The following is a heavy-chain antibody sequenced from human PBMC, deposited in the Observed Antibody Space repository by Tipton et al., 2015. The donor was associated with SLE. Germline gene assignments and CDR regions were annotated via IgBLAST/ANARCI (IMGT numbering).Heavy chain of an antibody. V-gene: IGHV4-61*02. CDR3: ARWGKGYGSGSFDY. D-gene: IGHD3-10*01. J-gene: IGHJ4*02. CDR2: IYTSGST. Sequence: TLSLTCTVSGGSISSGSYYWSWIRQPAGKGLEWIGRIYTSGSTNYNPSLKSRVTISVDTSKNQFSLKLSSVTAADTAVYYCARWGKGYGSGSFDYWGQGTLVTVSS. CDR1: GGSISSGSYY.